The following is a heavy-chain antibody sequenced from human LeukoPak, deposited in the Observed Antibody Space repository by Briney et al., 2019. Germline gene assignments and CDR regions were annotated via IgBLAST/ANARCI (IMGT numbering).Heavy chain of an antibody. CDR3: ARISQSSGGFYY. J-gene: IGHJ4*02. CDR1: GGTFSSYA. CDR2: IIPIFGTA. V-gene: IGHV1-69*05. Sequence: ASVKVSCKASGGTFSSYAISWVRQAPGQGLEWMGGIIPIFGTANYAQKFQGRVTITTDESTSTAYMELSSLRSEDTAVYYCARISQSSGGFYYWGQGTLVTVSS. D-gene: IGHD2-15*01.